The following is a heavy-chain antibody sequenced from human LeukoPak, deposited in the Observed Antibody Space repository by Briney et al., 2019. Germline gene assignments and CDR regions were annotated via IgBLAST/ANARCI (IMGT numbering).Heavy chain of an antibody. CDR3: ARDYYYDSSGYYV. J-gene: IGHJ4*02. CDR2: TSSSSSYI. V-gene: IGHV3-21*01. D-gene: IGHD3-22*01. CDR1: GFTFSSYS. Sequence: PGGSLRLSCAASGFTFSSYSMNWVRQAPGKGLEWVSSTSSSSSYIYYADSVKGRFTISRDNAKNSLYLQMNSLRAEDTAVYYCARDYYYDSSGYYVWGQGTLVTVSS.